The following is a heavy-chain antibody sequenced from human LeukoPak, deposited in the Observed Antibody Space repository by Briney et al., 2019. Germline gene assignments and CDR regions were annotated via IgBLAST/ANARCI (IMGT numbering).Heavy chain of an antibody. D-gene: IGHD3-16*02. CDR1: GYTFTSYD. J-gene: IGHJ5*02. Sequence: ASVKVSXKASGYTFTSYDINWVRQATGQGLEWMGWMNPNSGNTGYAQKFQGRVTITRNTSISTAYMELSSLRSEDTAVYYCARYDYVWGSYRSWGQGTLVTVSS. CDR2: MNPNSGNT. CDR3: ARYDYVWGSYRS. V-gene: IGHV1-8*03.